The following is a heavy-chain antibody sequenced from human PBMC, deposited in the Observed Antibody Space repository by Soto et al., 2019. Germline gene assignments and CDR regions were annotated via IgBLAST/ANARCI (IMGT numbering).Heavy chain of an antibody. Sequence: QVQLVQSGAEVKKPGSSMKVSCKASGGTFNNCGVSWVRQAPGQGLEWRGGIIPIFNTLNYAQRFLGRLTISADESATTVYMELSSLTSGDTAVYYCAGFLGNWYFDLWGRGTLVTVSS. V-gene: IGHV1-69*01. CDR1: GGTFNNCG. J-gene: IGHJ2*01. CDR2: IIPIFNTL. D-gene: IGHD3-16*01. CDR3: AGFLGNWYFDL.